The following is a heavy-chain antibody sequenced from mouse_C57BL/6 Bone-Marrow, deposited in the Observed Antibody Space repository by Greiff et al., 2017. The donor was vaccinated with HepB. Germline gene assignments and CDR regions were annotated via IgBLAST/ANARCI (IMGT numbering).Heavy chain of an antibody. D-gene: IGHD2-5*01. J-gene: IGHJ4*01. Sequence: QVQLQQSGAELARPGASVKLSCKASGYTFTSYGISWVKQRTGQGLEWIGEIYPRSGNTYYNEKFKGKATLTADKSSSTAYLELRSLTSEDSAVYFCARRAIYSNYMDYWGQGTSVTVSS. CDR2: IYPRSGNT. CDR1: GYTFTSYG. CDR3: ARRAIYSNYMDY. V-gene: IGHV1-81*01.